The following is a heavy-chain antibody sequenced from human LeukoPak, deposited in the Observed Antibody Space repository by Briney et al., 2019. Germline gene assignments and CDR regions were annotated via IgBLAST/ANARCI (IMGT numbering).Heavy chain of an antibody. D-gene: IGHD3-10*01. CDR2: ISLIFGTA. CDR3: ARDSRITMVRGVMAHNWFDP. V-gene: IGHV1-69*13. J-gene: IGHJ5*02. CDR1: GLTFTRYA. Sequence: ASMKVCCKASGLTFTRYAISWVRHAPGQGLEWMGWISLIFGTANYAQKFQGRVTHAADESTSTAYMELSSLRSEDTAVYYCARDSRITMVRGVMAHNWFDPWGQGTLVTVSS.